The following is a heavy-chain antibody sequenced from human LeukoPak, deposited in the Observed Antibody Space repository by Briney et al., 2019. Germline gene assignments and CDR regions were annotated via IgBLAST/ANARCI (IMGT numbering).Heavy chain of an antibody. Sequence: PSETLSLTCTVSGGSISSSSYYWGWIRQPPGKGLEWIGSIYYSGSTYYNPSLKSRVTISVDTSKNQFSLKLSSVTAADTAVYYCASDPNHYYGSGSYSFDYWGQGTLVTVSS. CDR1: GGSISSSSYY. V-gene: IGHV4-39*01. D-gene: IGHD3-10*01. CDR3: ASDPNHYYGSGSYSFDY. J-gene: IGHJ4*02. CDR2: IYYSGST.